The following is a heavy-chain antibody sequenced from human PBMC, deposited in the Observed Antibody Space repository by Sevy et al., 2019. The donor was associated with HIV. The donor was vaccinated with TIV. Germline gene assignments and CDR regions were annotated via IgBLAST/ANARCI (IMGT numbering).Heavy chain of an antibody. CDR3: AKATSYCGGDCYSGT. Sequence: ASVKVSCKASGYSFTDYYLHWVRQAPGQGLEWMGRINPNTGGTNSAERFQGRVTLTTDTSMSTAYMELSRLTFDDTAVYFCAKATSYCGGDCYSGTWRQGTLVTVSS. V-gene: IGHV1-2*06. CDR1: GYSFTDYY. CDR2: INPNTGGT. D-gene: IGHD2-21*02. J-gene: IGHJ5*02.